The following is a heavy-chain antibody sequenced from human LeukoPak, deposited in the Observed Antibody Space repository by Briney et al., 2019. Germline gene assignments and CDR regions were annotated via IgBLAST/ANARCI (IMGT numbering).Heavy chain of an antibody. V-gene: IGHV1-2*02. Sequence: ASVKVSCKASEYTFTGYYLHWVRQAPGQGLEWMGWINPHSGDTDYAQKFQGRVTMTRDTSISTAYMELSRLRSDDTAVYYYARWGGHCTSGLCYYFDCWGQGTLVTVSS. D-gene: IGHD2-8*01. CDR1: EYTFTGYY. CDR3: ARWGGHCTSGLCYYFDC. CDR2: INPHSGDT. J-gene: IGHJ4*02.